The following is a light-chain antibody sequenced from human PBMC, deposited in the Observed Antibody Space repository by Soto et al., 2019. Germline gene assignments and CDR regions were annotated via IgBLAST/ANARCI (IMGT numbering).Light chain of an antibody. CDR3: QQYGSSPRT. J-gene: IGKJ1*01. Sequence: EIVLTQSPGTLSLSPGERATLSCRASQSLSSSQLAWYQQKPGQAPRLLIHDASSRATGISDRFTGSGSGTCFTLTIPTLEPEDFAVYYCQQYGSSPRTFGLGTKVEI. V-gene: IGKV3-20*01. CDR1: QSLSSSQ. CDR2: DAS.